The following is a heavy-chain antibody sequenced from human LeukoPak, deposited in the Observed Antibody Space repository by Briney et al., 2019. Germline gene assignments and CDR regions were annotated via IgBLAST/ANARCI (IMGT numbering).Heavy chain of an antibody. D-gene: IGHD6-13*01. CDR2: ISSSSSYI. CDR1: GFTFSSYS. Sequence: GGSLRLSCAASGFTFSSYSMNWVRQAPGKGLEWVSSISSSSSYIYYADSVKSRFTISRDNAKNSLYLQMNSLRAEDTAVYYCARDLAPTGIAAAGTNWFDPWGQGTLVTVSS. V-gene: IGHV3-21*01. CDR3: ARDLAPTGIAAAGTNWFDP. J-gene: IGHJ5*02.